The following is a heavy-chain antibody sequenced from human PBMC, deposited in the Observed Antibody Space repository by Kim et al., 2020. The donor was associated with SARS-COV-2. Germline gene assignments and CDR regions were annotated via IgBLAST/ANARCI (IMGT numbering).Heavy chain of an antibody. D-gene: IGHD6-19*01. CDR3: ASAEGGYSSGWFDY. V-gene: IGHV3-23*01. J-gene: IGHJ4*02. Sequence: ADSVKGRFTISRDNSKNTRYLQMNSLRAEDTAVYYCASAEGGYSSGWFDYWGQGTLVTVSS.